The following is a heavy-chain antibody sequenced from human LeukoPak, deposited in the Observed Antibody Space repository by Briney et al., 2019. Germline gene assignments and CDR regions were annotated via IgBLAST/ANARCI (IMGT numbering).Heavy chain of an antibody. Sequence: PSETLSLTCTVSGGSISSSSYYWSWIRQPPGKGLEWIGYIYYSGSTNYNPSLKSRVTISVDTSKNQFSLKLSSVTAADTAVYYCASGPWWELDYWGQGTLVTVSS. D-gene: IGHD2-15*01. CDR3: ASGPWWELDY. J-gene: IGHJ4*02. CDR2: IYYSGST. V-gene: IGHV4-61*01. CDR1: GGSISSSSYY.